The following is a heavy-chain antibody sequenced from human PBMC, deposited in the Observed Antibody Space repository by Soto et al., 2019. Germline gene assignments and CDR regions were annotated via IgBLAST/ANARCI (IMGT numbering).Heavy chain of an antibody. CDR2: IVVGSGNT. CDR3: AADPYYDFWSGTYYYGMDV. V-gene: IGHV1-58*01. J-gene: IGHJ6*02. CDR1: GFTFTSSA. D-gene: IGHD3-3*01. Sequence: SVKVSCKASGFTFTSSAVQWVRQARGQRLDWIGWIVVGSGNTNYAQKFQERVTITRDMSTSTAYMELSSLRSEDTAVYYCAADPYYDFWSGTYYYGMDVWGQGTTVTVSS.